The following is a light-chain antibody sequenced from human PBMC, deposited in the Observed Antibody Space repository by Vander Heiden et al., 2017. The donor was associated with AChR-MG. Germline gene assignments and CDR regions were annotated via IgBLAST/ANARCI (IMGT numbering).Light chain of an antibody. CDR2: LGS. CDR3: RQVLQSPYT. J-gene: IGKJ2*01. CDR1: QSLLHSNGYNY. Sequence: DIVLTQPPLSLPVTPGEPASISCRSSQSLLHSNGYNYLDWYLQKPGQSPQILIYLGSNRASGVPDRFSGSGSGTEFTLKISRVEAEDVGVYYCRQVLQSPYTFGQGTKLEIK. V-gene: IGKV2-28*01.